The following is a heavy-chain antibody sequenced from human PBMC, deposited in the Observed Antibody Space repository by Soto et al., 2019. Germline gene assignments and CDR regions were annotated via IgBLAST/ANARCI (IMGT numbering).Heavy chain of an antibody. V-gene: IGHV1-18*01. CDR2: ISAYNGNT. CDR3: ARSKREAYCSSTSCFYGMDV. CDR1: GYTFTSYG. D-gene: IGHD2-2*01. J-gene: IGHJ6*02. Sequence: QVQLVQSGAEVKKPGASVKVSCKASGYTFTSYGISWVRQAPGQGLEWMGWISAYNGNTNYAQKLQGRATMTTDTSTSTAYMELRSLRSDDTAVYYCARSKREAYCSSTSCFYGMDVWGQGTTVTVSS.